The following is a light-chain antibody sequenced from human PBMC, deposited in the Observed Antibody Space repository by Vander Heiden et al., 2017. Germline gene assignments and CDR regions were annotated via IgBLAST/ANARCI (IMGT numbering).Light chain of an antibody. J-gene: IGKJ4*01. CDR3: QQYISIPLT. CDR2: GAS. Sequence: DIVMTQSPDSLAVSLGERAPINCKSSRSVLSSSNNKHYLAWYQQKPGQPPKLLSSGASTREAGVPDRFSGSGSGTDFTLTISSLQAEDVAVYYCQQYISIPLTFGGGTKVEIK. V-gene: IGKV4-1*01. CDR1: RSVLSSSNNKHY.